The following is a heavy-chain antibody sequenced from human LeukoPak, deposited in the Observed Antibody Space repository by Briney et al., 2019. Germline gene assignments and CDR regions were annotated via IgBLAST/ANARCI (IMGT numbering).Heavy chain of an antibody. V-gene: IGHV1-69*04. J-gene: IGHJ4*02. CDR2: IIPILGIA. CDR3: ARGRGLLFFDY. Sequence: SVKVSCKASGGTFSSYAISWVRPAPGQGLEWMGRIIPILGIANYAQKFQGRVTITADKSTSTAYMELSSLRSEDTAVYYCARGRGLLFFDYWGQGTLVTVSS. CDR1: GGTFSSYA. D-gene: IGHD1-26*01.